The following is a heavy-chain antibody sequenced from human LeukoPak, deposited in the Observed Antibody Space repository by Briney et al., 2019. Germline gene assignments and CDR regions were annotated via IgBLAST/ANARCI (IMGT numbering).Heavy chain of an antibody. CDR2: TYYRSKWYN. Sequence: SQTLSLTCAISGDGVSSNSAAWNWIRQSPSRNLEWLGRTYYRSKWYNDYAVSVTSRITINPDTSKNQFSLQLNSVTPEDTAVYYCARQYSSGWSYYYGLDVWGKGTTVTVSS. V-gene: IGHV6-1*01. D-gene: IGHD6-13*01. CDR3: ARQYSSGWSYYYGLDV. CDR1: GDGVSSNSAA. J-gene: IGHJ6*04.